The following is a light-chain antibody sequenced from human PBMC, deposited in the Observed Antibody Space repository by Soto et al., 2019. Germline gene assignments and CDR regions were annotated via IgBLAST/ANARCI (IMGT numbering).Light chain of an antibody. Sequence: QSVLTQPPSASGTPGQRVTISCSGSSSNIGSNTVNWYQQLPGTAPKLLIYSNNQRPSGLPDRFSGSKSCTSASLAISVLQFEDEAEYYGAAWDDSLNGYVFGTGTKLTVL. CDR1: SSNIGSNT. V-gene: IGLV1-44*01. CDR3: AAWDDSLNGYV. CDR2: SNN. J-gene: IGLJ1*01.